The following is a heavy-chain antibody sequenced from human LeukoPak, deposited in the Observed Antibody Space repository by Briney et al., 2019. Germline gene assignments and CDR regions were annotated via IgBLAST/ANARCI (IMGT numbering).Heavy chain of an antibody. D-gene: IGHD6-6*01. CDR2: IYHSGST. V-gene: IGHV4-38-2*02. J-gene: IGHJ6*03. Sequence: PSETLSLTCTVSGYSISSGYYWGWIRQPPGKGLEWIGSIYHSGSTYYNPSLKSRVTISVDTSKNQFSLKLSSVTAADTAVYYCARHVYEYSSSFPGLNYYYYYMDVWGKGTTVTVSS. CDR1: GYSISSGYY. CDR3: ARHVYEYSSSFPGLNYYYYYMDV.